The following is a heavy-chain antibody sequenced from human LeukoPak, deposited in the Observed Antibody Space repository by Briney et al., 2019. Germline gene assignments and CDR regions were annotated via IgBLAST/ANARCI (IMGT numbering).Heavy chain of an antibody. CDR2: IYYSGST. CDR1: GVSISSSSYY. V-gene: IGHV4-39*07. Sequence: SETLSLTCTVSGVSISSSSYYWGWIRQPPGKGLEWIGSIYYSGSTYYNPSLKSRVTISVDTSKNQFSLKLSSVTAADTAVYYCARVRWELLVQGNWFDPWGQGTLVTVSS. J-gene: IGHJ5*02. CDR3: ARVRWELLVQGNWFDP. D-gene: IGHD1-26*01.